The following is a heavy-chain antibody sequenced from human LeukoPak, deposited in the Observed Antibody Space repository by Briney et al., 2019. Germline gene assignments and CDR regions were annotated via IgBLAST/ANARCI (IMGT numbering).Heavy chain of an antibody. CDR1: GGSISSYY. V-gene: IGHV4-59*12. CDR3: ARDYGSGSYYYGMDV. Sequence: PSETLSLTCTVSGGSISSYYWSWIRQPPGKGLEWIGYIYYSGSTNYNPSLKSRVTISVDTSKNQFSLKLSSVTAADTAVYYCARDYGSGSYYYGMDVWGQGTTVTVSS. J-gene: IGHJ6*02. D-gene: IGHD3-10*01. CDR2: IYYSGST.